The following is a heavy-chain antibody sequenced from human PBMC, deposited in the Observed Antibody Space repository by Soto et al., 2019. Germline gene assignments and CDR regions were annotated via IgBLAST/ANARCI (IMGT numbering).Heavy chain of an antibody. CDR3: ARDSRSSWFFN. D-gene: IGHD6-13*01. J-gene: IGHJ4*02. CDR1: GGSVSSGSYY. Sequence: SETLSLTCTVSGGSVSSGSYYWSWIRQPPGKGLEWIGSIYYSGSTNYNPSLKSRVTTSVDTSKNQFSLKLSSVTAADTAVYYCARDSRSSWFFNWGQGTLVTVSS. V-gene: IGHV4-61*01. CDR2: IYYSGST.